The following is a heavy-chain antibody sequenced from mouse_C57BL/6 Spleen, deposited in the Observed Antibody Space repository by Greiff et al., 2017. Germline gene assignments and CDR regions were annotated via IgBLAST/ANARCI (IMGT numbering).Heavy chain of an antibody. J-gene: IGHJ4*01. V-gene: IGHV5-4*01. CDR1: GFTFSSYA. CDR2: ISDGGSYT. D-gene: IGHD1-1*01. Sequence: EVHLVESGGGLVKPGGSLKLSCAASGFTFSSYAMSWVRQTPEKGLEWVATISDGGSYTYYPDNVKGRFTISRDNAKNNLYLQMSHLTSEDTAMYYCARGGTIYYYGSRYAMDYWGQGTSVTVSS. CDR3: ARGGTIYYYGSRYAMDY.